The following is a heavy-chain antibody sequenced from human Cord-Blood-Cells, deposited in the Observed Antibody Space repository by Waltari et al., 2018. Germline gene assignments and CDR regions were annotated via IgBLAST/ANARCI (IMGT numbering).Heavy chain of an antibody. CDR1: GFTSSGSA. J-gene: IGHJ3*02. CDR2: IRSKANSYAT. CDR3: TTDAFDI. V-gene: IGHV3-73*02. Sequence: EVQLVESGGGLVQPGGSLKLSCAASGFTSSGSAMHWVHQASGKGLEWVGRIRSKANSYATAYAASVKGRFTISRDDSKNTAYLQMNSLKTEDTAVYYCTTDAFDIWGQGTMVTVSS.